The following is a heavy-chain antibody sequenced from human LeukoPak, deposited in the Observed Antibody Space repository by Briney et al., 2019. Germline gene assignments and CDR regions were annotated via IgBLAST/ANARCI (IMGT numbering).Heavy chain of an antibody. J-gene: IGHJ6*02. V-gene: IGHV3-23*01. CDR1: GFTFSSYA. D-gene: IGHD3-3*01. Sequence: PGGSLRLSCAASGFTFSSYAMSWVRQAPGKGLEWVSAISGSGGSTYYADSVKGRFTTSRDNSKNTLYLQMNSLRAEDTAVYYCAKALYVLRFLEWLPPRDYYYGMDVWGQGTTVTVSS. CDR2: ISGSGGST. CDR3: AKALYVLRFLEWLPPRDYYYGMDV.